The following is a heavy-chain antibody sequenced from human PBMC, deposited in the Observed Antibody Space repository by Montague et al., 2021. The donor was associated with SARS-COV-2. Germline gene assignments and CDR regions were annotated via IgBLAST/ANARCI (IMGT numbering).Heavy chain of an antibody. CDR3: ATDAYGEYAAF. V-gene: IGHV4-59*13. Sequence: SETLSLTCSVSGGSISGYYWSWIRQPPGKGLEWIGYLYYTGSTNYNPSFYSRVTMSVDTSKNQFSLKLRSATAADTAVYYCATDAYGEYAAFWGRGTLVTVSS. J-gene: IGHJ4*02. D-gene: IGHD4-17*01. CDR2: LYYTGST. CDR1: GGSISGYY.